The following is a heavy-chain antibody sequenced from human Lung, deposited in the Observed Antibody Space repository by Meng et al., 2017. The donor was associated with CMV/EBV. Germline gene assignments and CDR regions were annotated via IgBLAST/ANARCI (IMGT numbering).Heavy chain of an antibody. CDR1: GFTFSYYS. Sequence: GEXXKISFAASGFTFSYYSMNWVRQAPGKGLEWVSSISSSSSYIYYADSVKGRFTISRDNAKNSLYLQMNSLRAEDTAVYYCAGFGHRNIWWLGIVGFDYXGQGXLVTVSS. CDR2: ISSSSSYI. CDR3: AGFGHRNIWWLGIVGFDY. J-gene: IGHJ4*02. V-gene: IGHV3-21*01. D-gene: IGHD2-21*01.